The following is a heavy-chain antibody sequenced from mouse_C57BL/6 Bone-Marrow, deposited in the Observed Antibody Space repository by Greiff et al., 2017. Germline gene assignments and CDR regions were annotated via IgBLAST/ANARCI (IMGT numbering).Heavy chain of an antibody. J-gene: IGHJ2*01. CDR1: GYTFTSYW. D-gene: IGHD1-1*01. Sequence: QVQLQQPGAELVRPGSSVKLSCKASGYTFTSYWMDWVKQRPGQGPEWIGNIYPSDSETHYNQKFKDKATLTVDKSSSTAYMQLSSLTSEDSAVYYCGRGGSSFCDYWGQGTTLTVSS. CDR3: GRGGSSFCDY. V-gene: IGHV1-61*01. CDR2: IYPSDSET.